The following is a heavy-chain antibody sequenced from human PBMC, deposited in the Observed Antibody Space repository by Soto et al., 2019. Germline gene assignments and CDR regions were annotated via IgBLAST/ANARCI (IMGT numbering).Heavy chain of an antibody. V-gene: IGHV3-9*01. CDR2: ISWNGGSI. D-gene: IGHD3-3*01. Sequence: EVQLVESGGGLVQPGRSLRLSCAASGFTFDDYAMHWVRQAPGKGLEWVSGISWNGGSICYADSVKGRFTISRDNAKNSLDLQMNSLRAEDTALYYCAKGYDFWSGTIDYWGQGTLVTVSS. J-gene: IGHJ4*02. CDR1: GFTFDDYA. CDR3: AKGYDFWSGTIDY.